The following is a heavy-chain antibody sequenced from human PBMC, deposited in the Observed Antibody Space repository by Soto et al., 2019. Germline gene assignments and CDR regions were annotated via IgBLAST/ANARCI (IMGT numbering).Heavy chain of an antibody. D-gene: IGHD6-6*01. CDR3: ARGAPIAALYSYYYMDV. J-gene: IGHJ6*03. V-gene: IGHV1-46*03. CDR1: GYTFTSYY. Sequence: ASVKVSCKASGYTFTSYYMHWVRQAPGQGLEWMGIINPSGGSTSYAQKFQGRVTMTRDTSTSTVYMELSSLRSEDTAVYYCARGAPIAALYSYYYMDVWGKGTTVTVSS. CDR2: INPSGGST.